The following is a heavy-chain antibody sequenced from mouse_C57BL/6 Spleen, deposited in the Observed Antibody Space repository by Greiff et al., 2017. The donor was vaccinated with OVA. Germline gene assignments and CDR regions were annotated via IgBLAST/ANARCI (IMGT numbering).Heavy chain of an antibody. Sequence: EVQLQQSGPELVKPGASVKISCKASGYTFTDYYMNWVKQSHGKSLEWIGDINPNNGGTSYNQKFKGKATLTVDKSSSTAYMELRSLTSEDSAVYDCARSGWSTPFDYWGQGTTLTVSS. CDR2: INPNNGGT. CDR1: GYTFTDYY. D-gene: IGHD2-3*01. J-gene: IGHJ2*01. CDR3: ARSGWSTPFDY. V-gene: IGHV1-26*01.